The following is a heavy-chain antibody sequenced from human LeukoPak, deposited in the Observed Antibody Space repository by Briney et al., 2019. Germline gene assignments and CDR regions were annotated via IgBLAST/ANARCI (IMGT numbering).Heavy chain of an antibody. V-gene: IGHV4-61*01. J-gene: IGHJ4*02. D-gene: IGHD5-18*01. CDR1: GGSVSSGSYY. CDR3: ARGLGIQLWLMVGHYFDY. CDR2: IYYSGST. Sequence: SETLSLTCTVSGGSVSSGSYYWSWIRQPPGKGLEWIGYIYYSGSTNYNPSLKSRVTISVDTSKNQFSLKLSSVTAADTAVYYCARGLGIQLWLMVGHYFDYWGQGTLVTVSS.